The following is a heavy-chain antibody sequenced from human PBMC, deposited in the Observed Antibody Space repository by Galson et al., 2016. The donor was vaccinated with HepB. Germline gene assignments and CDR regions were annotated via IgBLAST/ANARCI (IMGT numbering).Heavy chain of an antibody. Sequence: SLRLSCAASGFTFGGYGMNWVRQAPGQGLEWVSGISWNSGSIDYADSVKGRFTISRDNAKTSLYLQMNGLRTEDTALYYCTKDTRPRMAPRSDSICGMDVWGQGTTVTVSS. D-gene: IGHD4-11*01. CDR3: TKDTRPRMAPRSDSICGMDV. CDR1: GFTFGGYG. J-gene: IGHJ6*02. CDR2: ISWNSGSI. V-gene: IGHV3-9*01.